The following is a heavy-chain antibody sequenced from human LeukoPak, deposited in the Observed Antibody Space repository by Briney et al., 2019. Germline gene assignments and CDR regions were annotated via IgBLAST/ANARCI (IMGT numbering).Heavy chain of an antibody. Sequence: VGSLRLSCASSGFTFSSYGMHWVRQAPGKGLDWVAVIWYDGSNKYYADSGKGRFTISRDNSKNTLYLQMNSLRAEDTAVYYCAREDGFGYSDYWGQGTLVTVSS. D-gene: IGHD3-10*01. CDR2: IWYDGSNK. J-gene: IGHJ4*02. V-gene: IGHV3-33*01. CDR3: AREDGFGYSDY. CDR1: GFTFSSYG.